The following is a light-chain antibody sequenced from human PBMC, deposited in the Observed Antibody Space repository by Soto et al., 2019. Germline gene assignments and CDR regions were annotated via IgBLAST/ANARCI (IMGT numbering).Light chain of an antibody. J-gene: IGKJ4*01. CDR2: RVS. V-gene: IGKV3-20*01. CDR1: QTITT. CDR3: QQYGNLPLT. Sequence: EIVLTQSPGTLSLSPGERATLSCRASQTITTLAWCQRKPGQAPRLLIYRVSSRATGVPDRFSGSGSGTDYTLTISRLEPEDFAVYYCQQYGNLPLTFGGGTRWIS.